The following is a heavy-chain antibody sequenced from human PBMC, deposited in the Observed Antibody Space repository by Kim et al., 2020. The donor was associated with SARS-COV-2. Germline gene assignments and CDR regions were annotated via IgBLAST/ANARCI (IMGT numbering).Heavy chain of an antibody. J-gene: IGHJ6*02. D-gene: IGHD2-15*01. V-gene: IGHV4-59*01. CDR3: ARSGAYCSGDSCFNYYYYGMDV. CDR1: GGSISSYY. CDR2: VFNSGST. Sequence: SETLSLTCTVSGGSISSYYWSWIRQPPGKGLEWIGYVFNSGSTNYNPSLKSRVSISVDTSKNHFSLKLSSVTAADTAVYYCARSGAYCSGDSCFNYYYYGMDVWGQGTTVTVSS.